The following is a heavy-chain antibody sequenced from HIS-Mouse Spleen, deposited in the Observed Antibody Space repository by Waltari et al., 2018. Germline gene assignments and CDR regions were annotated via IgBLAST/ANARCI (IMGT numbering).Heavy chain of an antibody. D-gene: IGHD6-13*01. J-gene: IGHJ4*02. V-gene: IGHV3-66*01. Sequence: EVQLVESGGGLVQPGGSLRLSCAASGFTVSSNYMSWVGQVPGKGLEGVSVIYSGGSTYYADSVKGRFTSSRDNSKNTLYLQMNSLRAEDTAVYYCARDIKAAACWGQGTLVTVSS. CDR1: GFTVSSNY. CDR2: IYSGGST. CDR3: ARDIKAAAC.